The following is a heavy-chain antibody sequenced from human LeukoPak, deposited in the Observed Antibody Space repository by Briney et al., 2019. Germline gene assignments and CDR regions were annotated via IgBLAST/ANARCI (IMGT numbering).Heavy chain of an antibody. Sequence: GGSLRLSCAASGFTFSSYSMNWVRQAPGKGLEWVSYISSSSSTIYYADSVKGRFTISRDNAKNSLYLQMNSLRDEDMAVYYCARDGEYYYDSSGYYYWGQGTLVTVSS. V-gene: IGHV3-48*02. CDR1: GFTFSSYS. CDR2: ISSSSSTI. J-gene: IGHJ4*02. CDR3: ARDGEYYYDSSGYYY. D-gene: IGHD3-22*01.